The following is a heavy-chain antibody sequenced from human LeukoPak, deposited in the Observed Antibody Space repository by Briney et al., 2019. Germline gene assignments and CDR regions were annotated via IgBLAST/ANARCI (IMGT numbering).Heavy chain of an antibody. CDR2: IYHGGTT. D-gene: IGHD3-9*01. V-gene: IGHV4-4*02. Sequence: SGTLSLTCAVSGDSISSNNWWTWVRQPPGKGLEWIAEIYHGGTTNYNPSLKSRVTISVDMSQNQFSLSLSSVTAADTAVYYCARDRAAMTGGAFDYWGQGNLVTVSS. CDR1: GDSISSNNW. J-gene: IGHJ4*02. CDR3: ARDRAAMTGGAFDY.